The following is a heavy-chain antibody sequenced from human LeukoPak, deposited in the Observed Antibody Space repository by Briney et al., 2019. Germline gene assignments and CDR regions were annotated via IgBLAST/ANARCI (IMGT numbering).Heavy chain of an antibody. CDR3: ARAGYSSSWYGKGADY. V-gene: IGHV4-4*02. Sequence: SETLSLTCAVSGGSISSSNWWSWVRRPPGKGLEWIGEIYHSGSTNYNPSLKSRVTISVDKSKNQFSLKLSSVTAADTAVYYCARAGYSSSWYGKGADYWGQGTLVTVSS. J-gene: IGHJ4*02. CDR1: GGSISSSNW. CDR2: IYHSGST. D-gene: IGHD6-13*01.